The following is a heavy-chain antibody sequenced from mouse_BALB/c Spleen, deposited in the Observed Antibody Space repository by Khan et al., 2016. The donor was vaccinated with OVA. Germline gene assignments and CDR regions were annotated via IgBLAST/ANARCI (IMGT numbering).Heavy chain of an antibody. J-gene: IGHJ2*01. CDR3: ARSYFYGYYFDQ. Sequence: EVQLVESGGGLVQPGGSRKLSCVASGFTFSSFGMHWVRQAPAKGLEWVAYISGDSSTIYYTATVMGRFSISRDNPKNTLFLQMASLRSEDMAMYYCARSYFYGYYFDQWGQGTTLTVSS. CDR1: GFTFSSFG. D-gene: IGHD1-1*01. V-gene: IGHV5-17*02. CDR2: ISGDSSTI.